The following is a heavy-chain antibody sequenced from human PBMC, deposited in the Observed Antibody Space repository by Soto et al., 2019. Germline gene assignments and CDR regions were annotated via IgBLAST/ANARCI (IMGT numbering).Heavy chain of an antibody. CDR1: GGSISSSSYY. V-gene: IGHV4-39*01. Sequence: QLQLQQSGPGLVKPSETLSLTCTVSGGSISSSSYYWGWIRQPPGKGLEWIGSIYYSGSTYYNPSLKSRDTISVATSKNHITVQLRSVTAANTAVYYCARQDRVLMAAACDIWGQGKMVPVSS. CDR2: IYYSGST. D-gene: IGHD2-8*01. J-gene: IGHJ3*02. CDR3: ARQDRVLMAAACDI.